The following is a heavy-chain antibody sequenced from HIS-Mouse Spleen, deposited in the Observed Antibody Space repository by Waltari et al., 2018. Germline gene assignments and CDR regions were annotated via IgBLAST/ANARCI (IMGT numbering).Heavy chain of an antibody. Sequence: QVQLVQSGAEVKKPGASVKVSCKASGYTFTGYYMHWRRRAPGQGLEWLGLINPNSGGTNYAKEFQRSDTLTRDTSISTAYMELRRLRSDDTAVYYCARDSPTQLGGDAFDIWGQGTMVTVSS. CDR3: ARDSPTQLGGDAFDI. J-gene: IGHJ3*02. CDR2: INPNSGGT. CDR1: GYTFTGYY. D-gene: IGHD3-10*01. V-gene: IGHV1-2*02.